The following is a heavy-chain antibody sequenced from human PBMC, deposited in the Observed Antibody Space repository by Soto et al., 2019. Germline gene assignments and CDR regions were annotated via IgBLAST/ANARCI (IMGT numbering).Heavy chain of an antibody. Sequence: QLLLQESGPGLVKPSETLSLTCSVSGDSISSSTYCWGWIRQPPGKGLEWIGSKYYTGTSHYNPSLNSRVTISLDTSNTQFSLKGTSVTAADTAVYYCAKHRDPGYSSSWVNSWGQGTLVIVSS. V-gene: IGHV4-39*01. D-gene: IGHD6-13*01. J-gene: IGHJ4*02. CDR1: GDSISSSTYC. CDR2: KYYTGTS. CDR3: AKHRDPGYSSSWVNS.